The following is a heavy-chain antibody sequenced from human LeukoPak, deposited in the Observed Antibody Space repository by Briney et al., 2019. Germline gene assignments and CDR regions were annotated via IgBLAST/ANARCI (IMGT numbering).Heavy chain of an antibody. CDR1: GGSMRNYY. CDR3: ARVHFPYDYGGLFDY. Sequence: SETLSLTCTVSGGSMRNYYWSWIRQPPGKGLEWIGSIYYSGSTYYNPSLKSRVTISVDTSKNQFSLKLSSVTAADTAVYYCARVHFPYDYGGLFDYWGQGTLVTVSS. CDR2: IYYSGST. J-gene: IGHJ4*02. D-gene: IGHD4-23*01. V-gene: IGHV4-39*07.